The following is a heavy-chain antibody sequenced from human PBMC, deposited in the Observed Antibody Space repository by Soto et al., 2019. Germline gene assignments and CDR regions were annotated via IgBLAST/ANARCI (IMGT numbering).Heavy chain of an antibody. CDR3: ARLGAYYQAMDS. CDR2: VYYSGTT. J-gene: IGHJ1*01. Sequence: PSETLSLTCAVYGGSLSSYYWTWIRQPPGKGVEWIGYVYYSGTTTYNPSLQSRVSISVDTSKNEVSLKLTSVTAADTAVYFCARLGAYYQAMDSWGQGTLVTVSS. D-gene: IGHD3-22*01. CDR1: GGSLSSYY. V-gene: IGHV4-59*08.